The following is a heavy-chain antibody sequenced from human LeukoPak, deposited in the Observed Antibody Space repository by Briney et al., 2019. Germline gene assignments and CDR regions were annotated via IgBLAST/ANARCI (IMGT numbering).Heavy chain of an antibody. CDR3: ATQLGYCSGGSCYDY. CDR1: GGSISSGDYS. D-gene: IGHD2-15*01. V-gene: IGHV4-30-2*01. J-gene: IGHJ4*02. CDR2: NYQSGSP. Sequence: PSQTLSLTCAVSGGSISSGDYSWSWIRQPPGKGLEWIGYNYQSGSPYYNPSLKSRVTISVDRSKNQFSLKVSSVTAADTAVYYCATQLGYCSGGSCYDYWGQGTLVTVSS.